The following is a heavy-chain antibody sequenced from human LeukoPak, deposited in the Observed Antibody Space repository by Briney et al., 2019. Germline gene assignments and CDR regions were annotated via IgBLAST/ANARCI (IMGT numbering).Heavy chain of an antibody. V-gene: IGHV3-15*01. Sequence: GSLRLSCAASGFTYSNAWMSRVRQAPGKGLEWVGHIKSKTDGETTDYAAPVKGRFTIPRDDSKNTLYLQMNSLKTEDTAVYYCTTEFYSNGYNNWGQGTLVTVSS. CDR3: TTEFYSNGYNN. D-gene: IGHD5-18*01. CDR1: GFTYSNAW. J-gene: IGHJ4*02. CDR2: IKSKTDGETT.